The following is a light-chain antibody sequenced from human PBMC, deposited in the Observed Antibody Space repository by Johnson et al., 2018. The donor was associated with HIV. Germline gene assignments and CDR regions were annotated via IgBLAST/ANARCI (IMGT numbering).Light chain of an antibody. Sequence: QPVLTQPPSVSAAPGQKVTISCSGTSSNIGVNDVSWYQQLPGRAPKLIIYDNNKRPSGIPDRFSGSKSGTSATLGITGLQTGDEADYYCGTWGGVFGTGTKVTVL. CDR3: GTWGGV. J-gene: IGLJ1*01. V-gene: IGLV1-51*01. CDR2: DNN. CDR1: SSNIGVND.